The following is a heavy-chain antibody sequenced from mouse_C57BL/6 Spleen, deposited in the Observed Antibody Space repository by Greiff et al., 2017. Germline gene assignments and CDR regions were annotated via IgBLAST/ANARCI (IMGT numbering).Heavy chain of an antibody. CDR2: IDPETGGP. CDR1: GYTFTDYE. Sequence: VQLKESGAELVRPGASVTLSCKASGYTFTDYEMHWVKQTPVHGLEWIGAIDPETGGPAYNQKFKGKAILTADKSSSTAYMELRSLTSEDSAVYYCTRSYYGSREYYFDYWGQGTTLTVSS. CDR3: TRSYYGSREYYFDY. D-gene: IGHD1-1*01. J-gene: IGHJ2*01. V-gene: IGHV1-15*01.